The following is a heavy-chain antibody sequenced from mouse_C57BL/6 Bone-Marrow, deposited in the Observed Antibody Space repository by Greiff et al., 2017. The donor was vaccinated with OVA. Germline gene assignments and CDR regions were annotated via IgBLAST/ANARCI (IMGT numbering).Heavy chain of an antibody. D-gene: IGHD2-10*02. CDR2: IDPENGDT. Sequence: VQLQQSGAELVRPGASVKLSCTASGFNIKDDYMHWVKQRPEQGLEWIGWIDPENGDTEYASKFQGKATITADTSSNTAYLQLSSLTSEDTAVYYCTILGLYYAMDYWGKGTSVTVSS. CDR1: GFNIKDDY. J-gene: IGHJ4*01. V-gene: IGHV14-4*01. CDR3: TILGLYYAMDY.